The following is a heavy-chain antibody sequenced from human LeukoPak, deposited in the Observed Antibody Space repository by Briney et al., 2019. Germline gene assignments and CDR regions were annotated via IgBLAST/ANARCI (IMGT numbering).Heavy chain of an antibody. J-gene: IGHJ3*02. D-gene: IGHD1-26*01. V-gene: IGHV3-53*01. CDR2: IYSGGST. CDR3: ARGGSYLSAFDI. Sequence: GGSLRLSCAASGFTVSSNYMSWVRQAPGKGLEWVSIIYSGGSTFYADSVKGRFTISSDNSKNTLYLQMKSLRPETQAVYYCARGGSYLSAFDIWGKGTMVTVSS. CDR1: GFTVSSNY.